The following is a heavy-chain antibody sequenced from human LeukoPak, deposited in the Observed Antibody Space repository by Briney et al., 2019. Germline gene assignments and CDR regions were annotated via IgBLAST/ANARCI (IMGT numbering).Heavy chain of an antibody. V-gene: IGHV4-39*01. J-gene: IGHJ5*02. CDR3: ARYCSTTSCYLWMGFDP. CDR2: MHYSGST. Sequence: SETLSLTCSVPGGSISSSSYYWGWIRQPPGKGLEWIGSMHYSGSTYYNPSLKSRVTISVDTSKNQFSLRLSSVTAADTAVYYCARYCSTTSCYLWMGFDPWGQGTLVTVSS. D-gene: IGHD2-2*01. CDR1: GGSISSSSYY.